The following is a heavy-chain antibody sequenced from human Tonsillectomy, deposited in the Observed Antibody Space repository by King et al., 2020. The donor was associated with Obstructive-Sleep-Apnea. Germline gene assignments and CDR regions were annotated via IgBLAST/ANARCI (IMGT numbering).Heavy chain of an antibody. CDR2: ISGSGGSA. CDR3: AKDDYYYYGMDV. CDR1: GFSFSNNA. Sequence: VQLQESGGGLVQPGGSLRLSCAASGFSFSNNAMSWVRQAPGKGLEWVSAISGSGGSAHYADSVKGRFTISRDNSKNTLFLQRNTLRAEDTAVYYCAKDDYYYYGMDVWGQGTTVTVSS. J-gene: IGHJ6*02. V-gene: IGHV3-23*01.